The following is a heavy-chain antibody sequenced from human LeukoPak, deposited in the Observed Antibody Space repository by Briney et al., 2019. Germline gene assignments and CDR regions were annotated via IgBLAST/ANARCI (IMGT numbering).Heavy chain of an antibody. CDR2: INGIGDTT. J-gene: IGHJ4*02. CDR3: AKRAIDSNTLYYFDH. Sequence: PGGSLSLTCAASGFTISNYAMNWVRQAPGKGLEWVSVINGIGDTTNYADSVKGRFTISRDNSKNTLYLQMNSLRAEDTAVYYCAKRAIDSNTLYYFDHWGRGTLVTVSS. CDR1: GFTISNYA. D-gene: IGHD3-22*01. V-gene: IGHV3-23*01.